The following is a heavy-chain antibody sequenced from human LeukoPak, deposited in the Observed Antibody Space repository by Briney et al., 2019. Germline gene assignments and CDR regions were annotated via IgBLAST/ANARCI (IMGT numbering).Heavy chain of an antibody. J-gene: IGHJ4*02. Sequence: SETLSLTCAVYGGSFSGYYWSWIRQPPGKGLEWIGEINHSGSTNYNPSLKSRVTISVDTSKNQFSLILSSVTAADTAVYYCARAPIHGTQPIDYWGQGVLVTVSS. CDR2: INHSGST. CDR1: GGSFSGYY. V-gene: IGHV4-34*01. D-gene: IGHD1-1*01. CDR3: ARAPIHGTQPIDY.